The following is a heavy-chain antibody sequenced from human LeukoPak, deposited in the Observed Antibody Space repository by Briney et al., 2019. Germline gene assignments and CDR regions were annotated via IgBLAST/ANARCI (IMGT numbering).Heavy chain of an antibody. V-gene: IGHV1-8*01. CDR3: GRRGPKGFKIWGYYYYYMDA. CDR1: GYTFTSYD. Sequence: ASVKVSCKASGYTFTSYDINWVRQATGQGLEWMGWMNPNSGNTGYAQKFQGRVTMTRNTSISTAYMELSSLRSEDTAVYYCGRRGPKGFKIWGYYYYYMDAWGKGTTVTISS. D-gene: IGHD3-16*01. CDR2: MNPNSGNT. J-gene: IGHJ6*03.